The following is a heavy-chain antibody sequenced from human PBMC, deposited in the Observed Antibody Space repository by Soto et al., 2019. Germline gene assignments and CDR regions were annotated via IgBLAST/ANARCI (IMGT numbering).Heavy chain of an antibody. CDR2: IYYSGST. CDR1: GGSISSYY. CDR3: ARRYGGTFDY. D-gene: IGHD2-15*01. J-gene: IGHJ4*02. Sequence: QVQLQESGPGLVKPSETLSLTCTVSGGSISSYYWSWIRQPPGKGLEWIGYIYYSGSTNYNPSLKSRATLSVATSKNQFSLKLSSVTAADTAVYYCARRYGGTFDYWGQGTLVTVSS. V-gene: IGHV4-59*08.